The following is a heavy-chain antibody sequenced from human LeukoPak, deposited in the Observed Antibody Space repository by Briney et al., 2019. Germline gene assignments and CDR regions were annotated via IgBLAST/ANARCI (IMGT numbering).Heavy chain of an antibody. CDR2: IYYSGST. CDR1: GGSISSGGYY. V-gene: IGHV4-31*03. D-gene: IGHD5-18*01. CDR3: ARVMSGVGYSYGLYFDC. J-gene: IGHJ4*02. Sequence: PSETLSLTCTVSGGSISSGGYYWSWIRQHPGKGLEWIVYIYYSGSTYYNPSLKRRVTISVDTSQNQFSLKLSSVTAADTAVYYCARVMSGVGYSYGLYFDCWGQGTLVTVSS.